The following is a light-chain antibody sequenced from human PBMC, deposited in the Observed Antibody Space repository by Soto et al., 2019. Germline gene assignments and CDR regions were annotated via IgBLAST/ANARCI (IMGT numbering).Light chain of an antibody. CDR2: AAS. J-gene: IGKJ2*01. Sequence: DIQMTQSPSSLPASVGDRVALTCRARQSISTYLNWYQQKPGKAPKLVIYAASSLQSGVPSRLSGSGSGTDFTLTISSLQPEDCATYYCQQSYTIPYTFGQGTKLEIK. CDR3: QQSYTIPYT. V-gene: IGKV1-39*01. CDR1: QSISTY.